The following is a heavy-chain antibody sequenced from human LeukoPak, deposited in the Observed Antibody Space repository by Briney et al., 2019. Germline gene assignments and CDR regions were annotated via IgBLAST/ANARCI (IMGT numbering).Heavy chain of an antibody. D-gene: IGHD1-26*01. CDR1: GFTFDDYT. J-gene: IGHJ6*02. Sequence: GRSLRLSCAASGFTFDDYTMHWVRQAPGKGLEWVSGISRNSGSLGYADSVKGRFTISRDNAKNSLYLQMNSMMAEDAALYYCGKDIFVRIEHYGMDVWGQGTTVTVSS. V-gene: IGHV3-9*01. CDR3: GKDIFVRIEHYGMDV. CDR2: ISRNSGSL.